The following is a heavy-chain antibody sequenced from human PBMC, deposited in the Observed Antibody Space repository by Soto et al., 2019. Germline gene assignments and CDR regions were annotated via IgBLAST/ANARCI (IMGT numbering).Heavy chain of an antibody. J-gene: IGHJ6*03. D-gene: IGHD3-10*01. CDR3: AKGGSGSYNYLDV. CDR2: ISWNSGSI. Sequence: EVQLVESGGGLVQPGRSLRLSCAASGFTFEDYAMHWVRQAPGKGLEWVSGISWNSGSIGYEDSVKGRFTISRDHAENSLYLQMNSLRAEDTAVYNCAKGGSGSYNYLDVWGKGTTVTVSS. V-gene: IGHV3-9*01. CDR1: GFTFEDYA.